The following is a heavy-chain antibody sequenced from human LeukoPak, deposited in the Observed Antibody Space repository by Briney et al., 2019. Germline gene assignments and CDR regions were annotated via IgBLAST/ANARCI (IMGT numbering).Heavy chain of an antibody. D-gene: IGHD7-27*01. CDR3: ARGKDDWGENYYFDY. J-gene: IGHJ4*02. CDR2: IYYSGST. Sequence: SETLSLTCTVSGGSISSSSYYWGWIRQPPGKGLEWIGSIYYSGSTYYNPSLKSRVTISVDTSKNQFSLKLSSVTAADTAMYYCARGKDDWGENYYFDYWGQGTLVTVSS. CDR1: GGSISSSSYY. V-gene: IGHV4-39*07.